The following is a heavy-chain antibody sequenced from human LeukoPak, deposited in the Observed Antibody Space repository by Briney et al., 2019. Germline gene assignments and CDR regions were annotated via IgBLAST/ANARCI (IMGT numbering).Heavy chain of an antibody. D-gene: IGHD2-2*01. J-gene: IGHJ3*01. Sequence: LRLSCAASGFTFNTYAMSWVRQAPGKGLEWIGEIHQTGITNYNPSLKSRVTISVDTSKNQFSLKLSSVTAADTAVYYCASGACTTTSCYAFDVWGQGTMVTVSS. V-gene: IGHV4-34*01. CDR3: ASGACTTTSCYAFDV. CDR1: GFTFNTYA. CDR2: IHQTGIT.